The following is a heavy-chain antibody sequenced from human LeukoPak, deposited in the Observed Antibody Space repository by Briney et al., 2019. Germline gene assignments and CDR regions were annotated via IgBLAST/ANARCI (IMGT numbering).Heavy chain of an antibody. CDR1: GFTFSSAW. D-gene: IGHD6-13*01. CDR2: IKSKTDGGTT. V-gene: IGHV3-15*01. CDR3: TTAAAAGTNYFDY. J-gene: IGHJ4*02. Sequence: GGSLRLSCAASGFTFSSAWMSWVRQAPGKGLEWVGRIKSKTDGGTTDYAAPVKGRFTISRDDSKNTLYLQMNSLKTEDTAVYYCTTAAAAGTNYFDYWGQGTLVTVSS.